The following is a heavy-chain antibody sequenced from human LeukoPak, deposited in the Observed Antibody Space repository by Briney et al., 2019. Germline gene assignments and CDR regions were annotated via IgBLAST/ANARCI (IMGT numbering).Heavy chain of an antibody. D-gene: IGHD2-15*01. Sequence: SETLSLTCTVSSDSISSYYWSWIRQPPGKGLEWIGYIYYSGSTNYNPSLKSRVTISVDTSKNQFSLKLSSVTAADTAVYYCARDLRSGGSYNWFDPWGQGTLVTVSS. V-gene: IGHV4-59*01. CDR1: SDSISSYY. CDR3: ARDLRSGGSYNWFDP. J-gene: IGHJ5*02. CDR2: IYYSGST.